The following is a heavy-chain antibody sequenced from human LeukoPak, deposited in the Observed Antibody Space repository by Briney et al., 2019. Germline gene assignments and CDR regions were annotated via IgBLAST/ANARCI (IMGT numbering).Heavy chain of an antibody. CDR3: VQNSSSPY. J-gene: IGHJ4*02. Sequence: GGSLRLSCAASGFTFSSYWMHWVRQAPGKGLVWVSRINGDGSTTTYADSVKGRFTISRDNAKNTLYLQMNSLRAEDTAVYFCVQNSSSPYWGQGTLVTVSS. CDR1: GFTFSSYW. CDR2: INGDGSTT. D-gene: IGHD6-6*01. V-gene: IGHV3-74*01.